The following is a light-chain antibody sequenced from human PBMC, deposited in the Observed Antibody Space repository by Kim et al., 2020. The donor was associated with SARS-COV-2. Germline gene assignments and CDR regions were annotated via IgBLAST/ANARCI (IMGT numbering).Light chain of an antibody. V-gene: IGLV1-40*01. CDR1: GSKIGAGYD. J-gene: IGLJ1*01. Sequence: VTISGAGSGSKIGAGYDVHWYQQLPGTAPKLLIYGNSNRPSGVTDRFSGSKSGTSASLAITGLQAEDEADYYCQSYDSSLSGSGVFGTGTKVNVL. CDR2: GNS. CDR3: QSYDSSLSGSGV.